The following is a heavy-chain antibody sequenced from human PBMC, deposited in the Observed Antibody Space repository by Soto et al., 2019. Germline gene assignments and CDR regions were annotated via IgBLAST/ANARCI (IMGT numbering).Heavy chain of an antibody. CDR3: ASMGSYPIAYCSGDCSYYFDY. V-gene: IGHV1-18*01. J-gene: IGHJ4*02. Sequence: ASVKVSCKASGYTFTSYGISWVRQAPGQGLERMGWISAYNGNTNYAQKLHGRVTMTTDTSTSTAYMELRSLRSDDTAVYYCASMGSYPIAYCSGDCSYYFDYWGQGTLDTVSS. CDR2: ISAYNGNT. CDR1: GYTFTSYG. D-gene: IGHD2-21*01.